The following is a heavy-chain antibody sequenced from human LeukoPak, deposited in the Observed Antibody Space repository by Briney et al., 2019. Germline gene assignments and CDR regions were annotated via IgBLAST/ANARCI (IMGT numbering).Heavy chain of an antibody. CDR2: INSDGSSI. V-gene: IGHV3-74*01. CDR3: AKDSLADIDY. CDR1: GFTFSSYW. J-gene: IGHJ4*02. D-gene: IGHD3-16*01. Sequence: GGSLRLSCAASGFTFSSYWMHWVRQAPGKRLVWVTRINSDGSSISYADSVKGRSTISRDNSKNTLYLQMNSLRAEDTAVYYCAKDSLADIDYWGQGTLVTVSS.